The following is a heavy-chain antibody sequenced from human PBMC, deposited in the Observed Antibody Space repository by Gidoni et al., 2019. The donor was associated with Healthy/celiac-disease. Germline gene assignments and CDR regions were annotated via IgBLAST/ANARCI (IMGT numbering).Heavy chain of an antibody. Sequence: HVQLVHSGSEMRQPGASVQVSCQSSRYTFTRSAMNWVRQAPGQGLEWMGWINTNTGNPTYAQGFTVRFAFSLDTSASTAYLQISSLKAEDTAVYYCASLALAAAGDYWGQGTLVTVSS. CDR2: INTNTGNP. D-gene: IGHD6-13*01. V-gene: IGHV7-4-1*02. CDR1: RYTFTRSA. J-gene: IGHJ4*02. CDR3: ASLALAAAGDY.